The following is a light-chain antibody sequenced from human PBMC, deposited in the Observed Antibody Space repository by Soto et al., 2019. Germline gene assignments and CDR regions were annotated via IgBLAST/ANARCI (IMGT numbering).Light chain of an antibody. J-gene: IGKJ5*01. CDR2: AAS. Sequence: EIVLTQSPVTLSLSPGEGATLSCRASQTVSKNYLAWYQQKAGQAPSLVIYAASTRATGIPDRFSGSGSGTDFTLTISRLEPEDFAVFYCQQYAVSPITVGQGTRLEIK. CDR1: QTVSKNY. V-gene: IGKV3-20*01. CDR3: QQYAVSPIT.